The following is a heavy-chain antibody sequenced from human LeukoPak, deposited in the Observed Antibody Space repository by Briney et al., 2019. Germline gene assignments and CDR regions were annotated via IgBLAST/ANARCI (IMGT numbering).Heavy chain of an antibody. CDR3: TTVLLRSGSLFDSSKGDY. V-gene: IGHV3-15*01. J-gene: IGHJ4*02. CDR1: GFTFSSYA. CDR2: IKSKTDGGAT. Sequence: GGSLRLSCAASGFTFSSYAMSWARQAPGKGLEWVGRIKSKTDGGATDYRAPVKDRFTISRDDSKNTLYLQMNSLKTEDTAVYYCTTVLLRSGSLFDSSKGDYWGQGTLVTVSS. D-gene: IGHD3-3*01.